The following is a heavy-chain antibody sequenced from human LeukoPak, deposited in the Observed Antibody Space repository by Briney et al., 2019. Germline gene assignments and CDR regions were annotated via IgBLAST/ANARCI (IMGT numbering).Heavy chain of an antibody. CDR3: ARDKRRDYFDY. V-gene: IGHV3-7*01. CDR1: GFTLISYL. Sequence: GGGLRISRAAPGFTLISYLMRWGRPAPGEGAEWVANIKQDGSEKYYVDSVKGRFTISRDNAKNSLYLQMNSLRAEDTAVYYCARDKRRDYFDYWGQGTLVTVSS. D-gene: IGHD5-24*01. CDR2: IKQDGSEK. J-gene: IGHJ4*02.